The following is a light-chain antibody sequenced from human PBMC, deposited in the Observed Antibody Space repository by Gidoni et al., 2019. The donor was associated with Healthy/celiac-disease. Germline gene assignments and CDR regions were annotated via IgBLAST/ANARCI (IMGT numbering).Light chain of an antibody. CDR3: QQRSNWGLT. CDR2: DAS. J-gene: IGKJ4*01. V-gene: IGKV3-11*01. CDR1: QSVSSY. Sequence: ELVLTQSPATLSLSPGERATLACRARQSVSSYLAWYQQKPGQAPRLLIYDASNRATGIPARFSGSGSGTDFTLTISSLEPEDFAFYYCQQRSNWGLTFXGXTKVEIK.